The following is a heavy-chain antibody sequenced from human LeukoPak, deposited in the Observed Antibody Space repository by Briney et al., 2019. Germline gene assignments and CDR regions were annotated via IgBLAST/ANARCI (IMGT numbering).Heavy chain of an antibody. D-gene: IGHD3-3*01. Sequence: SETLSLTCTVSGGSISSYYWSWIRQPPGKGLEWIGYICYSGSTNYNPSLKSRVTISVDTSKNQFSLKLSSVTAADTAVYYCATSRFLEWLSPRSDAFDIWGQGTMVTVSS. J-gene: IGHJ3*02. V-gene: IGHV4-59*01. CDR1: GGSISSYY. CDR2: ICYSGST. CDR3: ATSRFLEWLSPRSDAFDI.